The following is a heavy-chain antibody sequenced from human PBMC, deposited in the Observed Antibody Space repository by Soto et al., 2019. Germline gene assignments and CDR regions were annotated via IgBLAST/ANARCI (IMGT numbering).Heavy chain of an antibody. D-gene: IGHD2-21*02. CDR1: GGSINNYY. Sequence: PSETLSLTCTVSGGSINNYYWNGSRQPPGKGLEWMGYVSYSGRTHYNPSLKRRGNMGVDKSKNQFSLNLTSVTAADTAVDYCGRLQYTVVTDIDVWGRGTMV. CDR2: VSYSGRT. V-gene: IGHV4-59*01. J-gene: IGHJ3*01. CDR3: GRLQYTVVTDIDV.